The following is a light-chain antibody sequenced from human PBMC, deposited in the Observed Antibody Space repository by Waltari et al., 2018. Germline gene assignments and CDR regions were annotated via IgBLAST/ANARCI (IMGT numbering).Light chain of an antibody. J-gene: IGKJ2*01. V-gene: IGKV3-20*01. CDR2: GAS. Sequence: EIVLTQSPGTLSLSPGERATLSCRASQSVSSSYLAWCQQIPGQAPRLLIYGASSRASGSPDRFSGSGSGTDFTLTISRLEPEDFAVYYCQHFGSSLPYTVGQGTKLEIK. CDR1: QSVSSSY. CDR3: QHFGSSLPYT.